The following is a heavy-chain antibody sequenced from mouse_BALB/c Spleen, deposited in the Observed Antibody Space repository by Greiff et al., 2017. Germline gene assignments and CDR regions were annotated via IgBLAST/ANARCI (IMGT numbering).Heavy chain of an antibody. CDR2: INPGSGGT. D-gene: IGHD2-10*01. CDR3: AREGTYYGYYFDY. J-gene: IGHJ2*01. CDR1: GYAFTNYL. V-gene: IGHV1-54*01. Sequence: VKLQESGAELVRPGTSVKVSCKASGYAFTNYLIEWVKQRPGQGLEWIGVINPGSGGTNYNEKFKGKATLTADKSSSTAYMQLSSLTSDDSAVYFCAREGTYYGYYFDYWGQGTTLTVSS.